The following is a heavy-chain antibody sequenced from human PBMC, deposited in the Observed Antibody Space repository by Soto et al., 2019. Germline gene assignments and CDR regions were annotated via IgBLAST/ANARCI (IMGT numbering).Heavy chain of an antibody. V-gene: IGHV1-69*01. CDR1: GGTFSSYA. CDR2: IIPIFGTA. J-gene: IGHJ5*02. Sequence: QVQLVQSGAEVKKPGSSVKVSCKASGGTFSSYAISWVRQAPGQGLEWMGGIIPIFGTANYAQKFQGRVTITADESTSTAYMELSSLRSEDTAVYYCAGSYYDSSGYYSGARNWFDPWGQGTLVTVSS. D-gene: IGHD3-22*01. CDR3: AGSYYDSSGYYSGARNWFDP.